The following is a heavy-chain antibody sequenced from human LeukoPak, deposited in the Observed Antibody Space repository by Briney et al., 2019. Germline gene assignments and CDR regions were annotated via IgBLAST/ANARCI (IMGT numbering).Heavy chain of an antibody. D-gene: IGHD3-16*01. Sequence: SETLSLTCTVSGDSISSYYWSWIRQPPGRGLEWIGYIFYSGSTFYNPSLRSRVTISVDTSKNQFSLKLNSVTAADTAVYYCARFSLYDDYVPDNWGQGTLVTVSS. V-gene: IGHV4-59*08. J-gene: IGHJ4*02. CDR3: ARFSLYDDYVPDN. CDR1: GDSISSYY. CDR2: IFYSGST.